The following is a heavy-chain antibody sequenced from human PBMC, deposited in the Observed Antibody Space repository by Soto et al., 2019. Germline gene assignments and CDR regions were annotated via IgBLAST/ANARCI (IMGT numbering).Heavy chain of an antibody. CDR3: ARVIAAAVDFDY. V-gene: IGHV1-18*01. D-gene: IGHD6-13*01. J-gene: IGHJ4*02. Sequence: QVQLVQSGAEVKKPGASVKVSCKASGYTFTSFGISWWRQAPGQGLERRGWISAYNGNTNNAQRLQGRVTMTTDTSTSTAYMELRSLRSDDTAVYYCARVIAAAVDFDYWGQGTLVTVSS. CDR1: GYTFTSFG. CDR2: ISAYNGNT.